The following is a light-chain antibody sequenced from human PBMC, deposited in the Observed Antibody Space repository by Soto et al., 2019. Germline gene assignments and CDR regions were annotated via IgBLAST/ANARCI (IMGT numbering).Light chain of an antibody. CDR3: QQYGSSPIT. CDR2: GAS. Sequence: EIVMTQSPATLSVSPGERATLSCRASQSVSSNLAWYQQKPGQAPRLLIYGASPRATGIPARFSGSGSGTEFTLTISSLQSEDFAVYYCQQYGSSPITFGQGTRLE. CDR1: QSVSSN. V-gene: IGKV3-15*01. J-gene: IGKJ5*01.